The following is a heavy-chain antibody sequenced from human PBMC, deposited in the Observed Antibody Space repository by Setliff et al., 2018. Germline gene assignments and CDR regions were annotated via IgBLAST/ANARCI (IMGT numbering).Heavy chain of an antibody. Sequence: GASVKVSCKASGYTFTNYGVSWVRQAPGQGLGWMGWISGFNGNTKYAQKVQGRVSMTTDTSTSTAYMELRSLRSDDTAVYYCARHGDASFYYDILTGHSPPYYFDYWGQGTLVTVSS. CDR3: ARHGDASFYYDILTGHSPPYYFDY. J-gene: IGHJ4*02. CDR1: GYTFTNYG. D-gene: IGHD3-9*01. V-gene: IGHV1-18*01. CDR2: ISGFNGNT.